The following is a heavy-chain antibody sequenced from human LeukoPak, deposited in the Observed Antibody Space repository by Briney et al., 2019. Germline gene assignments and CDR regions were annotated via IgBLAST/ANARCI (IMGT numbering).Heavy chain of an antibody. CDR1: GGSISTFY. CDR2: IYHSGST. J-gene: IGHJ4*02. D-gene: IGHD5-18*01. CDR3: ARANTWIQLFDY. Sequence: SETLSLTCTVSGGSISTFYWSWIRQPPGKGLEWIGYIYHSGSTNYNPSLKSRVTISVDTSKNQFSLKLNSVTAADTAVYYCARANTWIQLFDYWGQGTLVTVSS. V-gene: IGHV4-59*01.